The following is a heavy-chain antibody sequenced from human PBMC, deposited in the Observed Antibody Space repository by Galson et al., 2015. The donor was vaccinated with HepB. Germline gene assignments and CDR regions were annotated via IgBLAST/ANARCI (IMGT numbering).Heavy chain of an antibody. J-gene: IGHJ4*02. V-gene: IGHV6-1*01. D-gene: IGHD3-10*01. Sequence: CAISGDSVSSNSAAWNWIRQSPSRGLEWLGRTYYRSKWYNDYAVSVKSRITINPDTSKNQFSLQLNSVTPEDTAVYYCARAITDYYGSGSYYSFDYWGQGTLVTVSS. CDR3: ARAITDYYGSGSYYSFDY. CDR2: TYYRSKWYN. CDR1: GDSVSSNSAA.